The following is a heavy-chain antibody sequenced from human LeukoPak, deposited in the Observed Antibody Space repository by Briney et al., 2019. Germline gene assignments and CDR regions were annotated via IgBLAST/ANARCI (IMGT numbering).Heavy chain of an antibody. CDR3: ARGPSRYYYDSNRPGYYFDY. J-gene: IGHJ4*02. CDR2: ISYDGSNK. D-gene: IGHD3-22*01. Sequence: PGGSLRLSCVASGFTFSSYWMHWVRQAPGKGLEWVAVISYDGSNKYYADSVKGRFTISRDNSKNTLYLQMNSLRAEDTAVYYCARGPSRYYYDSNRPGYYFDYWGQGTLVTVSS. V-gene: IGHV3-30*03. CDR1: GFTFSSYW.